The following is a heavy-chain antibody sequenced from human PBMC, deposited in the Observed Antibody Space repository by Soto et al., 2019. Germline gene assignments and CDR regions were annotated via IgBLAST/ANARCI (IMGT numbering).Heavy chain of an antibody. CDR2: IYPGDSDT. D-gene: IGHD6-6*01. CDR3: ASLGAARLLSTGYYGMDV. Sequence: PGESLKISCKGSGYSFTSYWIGWVRQMPGKGLEWMGIIYPGDSDTRYSPSFQGQVTIPADKSISTSYLQWSSLKASDTAMYYCASLGAARLLSTGYYGMDVWGQGTTVTVSS. CDR1: GYSFTSYW. J-gene: IGHJ6*02. V-gene: IGHV5-51*01.